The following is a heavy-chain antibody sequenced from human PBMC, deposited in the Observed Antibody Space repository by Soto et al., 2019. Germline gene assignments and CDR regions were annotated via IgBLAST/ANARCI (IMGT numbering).Heavy chain of an antibody. CDR1: GYTFTSYD. CDR2: MNPNSGNT. J-gene: IGHJ6*03. Sequence: ASVKVSCKASGYTFTSYDINWVRQATGQGLEWMGWMNPNSGNTGYAQKFQGRVTMTRNTSISTAYMELSSLRSEDMAVYYCARGPSNILTGYYMADYYYYYMDVWGKGTTVTVSS. V-gene: IGHV1-8*01. CDR3: ARGPSNILTGYYMADYYYYYMDV. D-gene: IGHD3-9*01.